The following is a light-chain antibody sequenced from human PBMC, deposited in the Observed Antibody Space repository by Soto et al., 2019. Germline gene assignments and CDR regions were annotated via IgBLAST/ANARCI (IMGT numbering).Light chain of an antibody. V-gene: IGKV1-39*01. J-gene: IGKJ1*01. Sequence: DIQMTQSPSSLSASVRDRVAITCRASQSISSYLNWYQQKPGKAPKLLIYAASSLQSGVPSRFSGSGSRTDFTLTISSLQPEDFATYFCHQSYSSPRTFGQGTKVEIK. CDR2: AAS. CDR3: HQSYSSPRT. CDR1: QSISSY.